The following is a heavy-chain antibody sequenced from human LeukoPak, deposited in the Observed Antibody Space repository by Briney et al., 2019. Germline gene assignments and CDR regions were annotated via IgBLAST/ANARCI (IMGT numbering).Heavy chain of an antibody. CDR3: AKDGGYYYGSGSYYRAFEY. CDR1: GFTFSSHW. J-gene: IGHJ4*02. D-gene: IGHD3-10*01. V-gene: IGHV3-23*01. CDR2: ISGSGGST. Sequence: PGGSLRLSCEASGFTFSSHWMHWVRQAPGKGLEWVSAISGSGGSTYYADSVKGRFTISRDNSKNTLYLQMNSLRAEDTAVYYCAKDGGYYYGSGSYYRAFEYWGQGTLVTVSS.